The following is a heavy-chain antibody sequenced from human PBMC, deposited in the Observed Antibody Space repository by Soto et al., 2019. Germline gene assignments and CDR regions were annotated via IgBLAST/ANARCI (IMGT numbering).Heavy chain of an antibody. D-gene: IGHD6-6*01. V-gene: IGHV1-69*01. Sequence: QVQLVQSGAEVKKPGSSVKVPCKASGGTFSSYAISWVRQAPGQGLEWMGGIIPIFGTANYAQKFQGRVTITADESTSTAYMELSSLRSEDTAVYYCARDSIAARRPIGAFDIWGQGTMVTVSS. CDR2: IIPIFGTA. CDR3: ARDSIAARRPIGAFDI. CDR1: GGTFSSYA. J-gene: IGHJ3*02.